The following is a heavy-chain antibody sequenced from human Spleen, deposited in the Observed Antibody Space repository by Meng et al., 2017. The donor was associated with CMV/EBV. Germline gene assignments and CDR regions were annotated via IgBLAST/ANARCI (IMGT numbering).Heavy chain of an antibody. CDR2: ISFDGSVK. Sequence: GGSLRLSCEASGFTFTGYAMHWVRQAPGKGPEWVTNISFDGSVKYYADSVRGRATISRDNSKNTLYLQMDNLRPDDTAVYYCARFPITYNPAGLDSWGQGTLVTVSS. D-gene: IGHD1-1*01. CDR1: GFTFTGYA. V-gene: IGHV3-30*04. J-gene: IGHJ4*02. CDR3: ARFPITYNPAGLDS.